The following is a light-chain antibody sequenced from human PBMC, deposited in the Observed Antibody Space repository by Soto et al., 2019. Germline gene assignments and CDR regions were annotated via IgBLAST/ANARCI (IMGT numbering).Light chain of an antibody. Sequence: QSALTQPASVSGSPGQSITISCTGTSSDVGGYNYVSWYQQHPGKAPKLMIYDVSNRPSGVSNRFSGSKSGNRASLTISGLQAEDEADYYCSSYTSSSTSYVFGTGTKLTVL. V-gene: IGLV2-14*01. CDR2: DVS. J-gene: IGLJ1*01. CDR1: SSDVGGYNY. CDR3: SSYTSSSTSYV.